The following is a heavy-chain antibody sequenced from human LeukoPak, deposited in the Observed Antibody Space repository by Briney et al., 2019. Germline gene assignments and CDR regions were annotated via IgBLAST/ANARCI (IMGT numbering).Heavy chain of an antibody. D-gene: IGHD1-26*01. CDR2: IWYDGSNK. CDR3: ARGGARYYFDY. CDR1: GFTFSSYA. V-gene: IGHV3-33*08. J-gene: IGHJ4*02. Sequence: LRLSCAASGFTFSSYAMSWVRQAPGKGLEWVAVIWYDGSNKYYADSVKGRFTISRDNSKNTLYLQMNSLRAEDTAVYYCARGGARYYFDYWGQGTLVTVSS.